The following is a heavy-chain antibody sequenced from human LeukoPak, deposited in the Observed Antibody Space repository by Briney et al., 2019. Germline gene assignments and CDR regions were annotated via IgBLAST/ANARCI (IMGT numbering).Heavy chain of an antibody. CDR2: IYHSGST. D-gene: IGHD3-10*01. V-gene: IGHV4-30-2*01. Sequence: SQTLSLTCAVSGGSISSGGYYWSWIRQPPGKGLEWIGYIYHSGSTYYNPSLKSRVTISVDRSKNQFSLKLSSVTAADTAVYYCARAITMVRGVISNWCDPWGQGTLVTVSS. CDR3: ARAITMVRGVISNWCDP. CDR1: GGSISSGGYY. J-gene: IGHJ5*02.